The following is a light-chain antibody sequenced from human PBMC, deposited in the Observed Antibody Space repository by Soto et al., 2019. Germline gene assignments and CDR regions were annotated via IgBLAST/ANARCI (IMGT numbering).Light chain of an antibody. CDR2: DAS. Sequence: EIVLTQSPDSLSLSTRDRATLSCRASQSISSYLAWYQQKPGQSPRLLIYDASNRATGIPARFSGSGSGTDFTLTISSLEPEDFAVYYCQQRSDWPPSTFGQGTRLEIK. V-gene: IGKV3-11*01. CDR1: QSISSY. J-gene: IGKJ5*01. CDR3: QQRSDWPPST.